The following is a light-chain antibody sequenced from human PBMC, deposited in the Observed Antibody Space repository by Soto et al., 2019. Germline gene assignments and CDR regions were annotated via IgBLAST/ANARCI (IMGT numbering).Light chain of an antibody. CDR2: GAS. J-gene: IGKJ4*01. V-gene: IGKV3-20*01. CDR1: QSVSSSY. CDR3: QQYGISPLT. Sequence: EIMLTQSPGTLSFSPGERATLSCRASQSVSSSYLAWYQQKPGQAPRLLIYGASSRVTGIPDRFSGSGSGTEFTLTISRLEPEDFAVYYCQQYGISPLTFGGGTKVEIK.